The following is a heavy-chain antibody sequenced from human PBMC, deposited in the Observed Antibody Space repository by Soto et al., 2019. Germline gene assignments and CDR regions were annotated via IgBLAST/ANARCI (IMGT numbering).Heavy chain of an antibody. J-gene: IGHJ4*02. CDR3: AGGDYYDSSGYPLL. Sequence: PGGALRLSCAASGFTFSDYSMNWLRQAPGKGLERVSYISRSSSYTNYADSVKGRFTISRDNTKSSLYLQMNSLRAEDTAVYYCAGGDYYDSSGYPLLWGQGTLVTVSS. V-gene: IGHV3-11*03. CDR1: GFTFSDYS. CDR2: ISRSSSYT. D-gene: IGHD3-22*01.